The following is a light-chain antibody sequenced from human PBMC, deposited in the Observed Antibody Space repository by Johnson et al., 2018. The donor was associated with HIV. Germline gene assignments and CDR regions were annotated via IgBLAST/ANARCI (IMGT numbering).Light chain of an antibody. CDR2: KDS. CDR1: ALPKKY. J-gene: IGLJ1*01. Sequence: VLTQPPSVSVSLGQMARITCSGEALPKKYAYWYQQKPGQFPVLVIYKDSERPSGIPERFSGSSSGTIVTLTISGVQAEDEADYYCLSADSSGTSYVFNWDQGHRP. V-gene: IGLV3-16*01. CDR3: LSADSSGTSYV.